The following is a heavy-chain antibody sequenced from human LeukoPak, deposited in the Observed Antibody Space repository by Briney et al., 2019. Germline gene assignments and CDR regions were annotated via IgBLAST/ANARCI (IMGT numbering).Heavy chain of an antibody. J-gene: IGHJ4*02. D-gene: IGHD1-26*01. Sequence: GGSLILSCAASGFTFSSYSMNWVRQAPGKELEWVSSISSSSSYIYYADSVKGRFTISRDNAKNSLYLQMNSLGAEDTAVYYCARGTGGSYYFDYWGQGTLVTVSS. V-gene: IGHV3-21*01. CDR1: GFTFSSYS. CDR2: ISSSSSYI. CDR3: ARGTGGSYYFDY.